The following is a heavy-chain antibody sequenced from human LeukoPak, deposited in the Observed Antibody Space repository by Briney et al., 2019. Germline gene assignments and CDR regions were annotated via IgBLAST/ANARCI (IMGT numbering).Heavy chain of an antibody. J-gene: IGHJ4*02. Sequence: GGSLRVSCAASGFTFSRYSLNWVRQTPGKGLEWVAFIRYDGDKNYYADSVKGRFTISRDNSKNTLYLQMNGLRVEDTAVYYCAKSLLQFCSSTSCYLDYWGQGTLVTVSS. CDR1: GFTFSRYS. D-gene: IGHD2-2*01. CDR2: IRYDGDKN. V-gene: IGHV3-30*02. CDR3: AKSLLQFCSSTSCYLDY.